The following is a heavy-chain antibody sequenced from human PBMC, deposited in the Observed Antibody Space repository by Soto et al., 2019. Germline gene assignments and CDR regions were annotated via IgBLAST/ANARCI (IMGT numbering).Heavy chain of an antibody. D-gene: IGHD6-13*01. CDR2: IYYNGRT. CDR3: ASAPYSSRDYYYGMDV. Sequence: PSETLSLTCSVSGGSISSSSYYWGWIRQPPGEGLEWIGSIYYNGRTNYNPSLKSRVTISVDKSKNQFSLKLSSVTAADTAVYYCASAPYSSRDYYYGMDVWGQGTTVTVSS. J-gene: IGHJ6*02. CDR1: GGSISSSSYY. V-gene: IGHV4-39*07.